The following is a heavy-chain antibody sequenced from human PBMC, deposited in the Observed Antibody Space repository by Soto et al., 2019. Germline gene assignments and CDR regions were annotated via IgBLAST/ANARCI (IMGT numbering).Heavy chain of an antibody. CDR3: AFSFSGYANYYYYGMDV. CDR1: GFTFSSYA. V-gene: IGHV3-23*01. J-gene: IGHJ6*02. CDR2: ISGSGGST. Sequence: EVQLLESGGGLVQPGGSLRLSCAASGFTFSSYAMSWVRQAPGKGLEWVSAISGSGGSTYYADSVKGRFTISRDNSKNTLYLQMNSLRAEDTAVYYCAFSFSGYANYYYYGMDVWGQGATVTVSS. D-gene: IGHD5-12*01.